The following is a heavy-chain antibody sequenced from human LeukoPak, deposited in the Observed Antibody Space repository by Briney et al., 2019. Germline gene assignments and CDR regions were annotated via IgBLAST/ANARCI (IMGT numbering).Heavy chain of an antibody. D-gene: IGHD4-23*01. CDR3: AKDPGDYGGNLDY. Sequence: PGGSLRLSCAASGFTFSSYWMSWVRQAPGKGLEWVANIKQDGSEKYYVDSVKGRFTISRDNAKNTLYLQMNRLRAEDTAVYYCAKDPGDYGGNLDYWGQGTLVTVSS. CDR1: GFTFSSYW. J-gene: IGHJ4*02. CDR2: IKQDGSEK. V-gene: IGHV3-7*01.